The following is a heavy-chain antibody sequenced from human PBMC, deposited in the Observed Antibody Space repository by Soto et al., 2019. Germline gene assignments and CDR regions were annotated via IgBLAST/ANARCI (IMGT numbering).Heavy chain of an antibody. CDR2: IWSDGTNK. CDR3: VRVFDTYYFDL. V-gene: IGHV3-33*01. Sequence: QVQLVESGGGVVQPGRSLRLSCAASGFTFSTYVMHWVRQAPGKGLEWVALIWSDGTNKYYADSVKGRFTISRDNSKKTLYLQMNSLRAEDTAVYYCVRVFDTYYFDLWGQGNMVTVSS. D-gene: IGHD3-9*01. J-gene: IGHJ4*02. CDR1: GFTFSTYV.